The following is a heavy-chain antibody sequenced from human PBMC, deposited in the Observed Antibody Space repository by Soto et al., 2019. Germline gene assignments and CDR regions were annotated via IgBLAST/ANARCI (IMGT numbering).Heavy chain of an antibody. Sequence: SETLSLTCAVSGGSISSGGYSWSWIRQPPGKGLEWIGYIYHSGTTYYNPSPKSRVTISVDTSKNQFSLKLSSVTAADTAVYYCARGMSEGQIFYYFDYWGQGALVTVSS. CDR1: GGSISSGGYS. CDR3: ARGMSEGQIFYYFDY. V-gene: IGHV4-30-2*01. J-gene: IGHJ4*02. CDR2: IYHSGTT.